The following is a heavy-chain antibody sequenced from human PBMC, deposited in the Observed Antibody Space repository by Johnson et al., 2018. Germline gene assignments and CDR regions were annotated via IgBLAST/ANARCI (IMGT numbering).Heavy chain of an antibody. V-gene: IGHV5-51*03. CDR1: GYSFTSYW. Sequence: VQLVQSGAEVKKPGESLKISCKGSGYSFTSYWIGWVRQMPGKGLEWMGIIYPGDSDTRYSPSFQGQVTISADKSISTAYLQWSGLKASDTVMYSCARREEYNWEDRDVGGVGAFDIWGQGTMVTVSS. D-gene: IGHD1-20*01. CDR2: IYPGDSDT. CDR3: ARREEYNWEDRDVGGVGAFDI. J-gene: IGHJ3*02.